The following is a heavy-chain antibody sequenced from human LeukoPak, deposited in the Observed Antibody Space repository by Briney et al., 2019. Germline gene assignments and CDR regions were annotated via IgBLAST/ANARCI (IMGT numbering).Heavy chain of an antibody. D-gene: IGHD4-17*01. V-gene: IGHV3-21*06. CDR2: ISTTSTYI. Sequence: GGSLRLSCAASGFTFNSYAMSWVRQAPGKGLEWVSSISTTSTYIYYADSVKGRFTISRDNAENSLYLQMNSLRAEDTAVYYCARRDYEDAFDIWGQGTVVTVSS. CDR3: ARRDYEDAFDI. CDR1: GFTFNSYA. J-gene: IGHJ3*02.